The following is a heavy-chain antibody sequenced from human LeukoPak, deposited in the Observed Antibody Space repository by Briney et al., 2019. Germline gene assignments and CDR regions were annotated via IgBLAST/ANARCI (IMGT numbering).Heavy chain of an antibody. Sequence: GGSLRLSCAASGFTFSSYEMNWVRQAPGKGLEWVSYISSSGSTIYYADSVKGRFTISRDNSKNTLYLQMNSLRAEDTAVYYCARDGWFGEDWGSYFDYWGQGTLVTVSS. CDR3: ARDGWFGEDWGSYFDY. D-gene: IGHD3-10*01. V-gene: IGHV3-48*03. CDR2: ISSSGSTI. CDR1: GFTFSSYE. J-gene: IGHJ4*02.